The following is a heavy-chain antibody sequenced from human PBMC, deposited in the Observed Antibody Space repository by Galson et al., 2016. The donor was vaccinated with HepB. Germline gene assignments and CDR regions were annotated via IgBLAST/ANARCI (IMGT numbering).Heavy chain of an antibody. V-gene: IGHV3-66*02. CDR3: ARDPGLRNGMGG. CDR2: IYSGGDT. CDR1: GFTVSSDY. J-gene: IGHJ6*04. Sequence: SLRLSCAVSGFTVSSDYMSWVRQAPGKELEWVSVIYSGGDTYYADSVKGRFTISRDNSKNTLYLQMSSPRTEGTAVYFCARDPGLRNGMGGWGKGTTVTVSS. D-gene: IGHD4-17*01.